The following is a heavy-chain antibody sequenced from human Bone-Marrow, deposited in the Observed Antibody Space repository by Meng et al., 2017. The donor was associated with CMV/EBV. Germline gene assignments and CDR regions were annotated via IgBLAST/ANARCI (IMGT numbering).Heavy chain of an antibody. J-gene: IGHJ4*02. CDR1: GFSFDDYT. CDR3: AKAPEGIGIFDY. CDR2: ISWDGDST. V-gene: IGHV3-43*01. Sequence: GESLKISCAASGFSFDDYTMHWVRQVPGKGLEWVSLISWDGDSTYYADSVKGRFTISRDNSKNTLYLQMNSLRAEDTAVYYCAKAPEGIGIFDYWGQGTLVTVSS. D-gene: IGHD1-14*01.